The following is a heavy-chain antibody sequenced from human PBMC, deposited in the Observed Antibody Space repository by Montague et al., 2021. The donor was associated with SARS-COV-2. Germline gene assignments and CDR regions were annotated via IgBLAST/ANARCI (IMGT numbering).Heavy chain of an antibody. D-gene: IGHD2-15*01. CDR3: AKDADPVVVAAKPDY. CDR1: GFPFSSYA. V-gene: IGHV3-23*01. J-gene: IGHJ4*02. Sequence: SRSLSLSASGFPFSSYAMSWVRQAPGKGLEWVSAISGSGGSTYYADSVKGRFTISRDNSKNTLYLQMNSLRAEDTAVYYCAKDADPVVVAAKPDYWGQGTLVTVSS. CDR2: ISGSGGST.